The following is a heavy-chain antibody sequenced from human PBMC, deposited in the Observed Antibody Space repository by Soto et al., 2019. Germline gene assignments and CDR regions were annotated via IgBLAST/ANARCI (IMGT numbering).Heavy chain of an antibody. D-gene: IGHD2-15*01. CDR3: AKGGALVEVGRPPHYYYMDV. J-gene: IGHJ6*03. CDR2: ISGSGGST. V-gene: IGHV3-23*01. Sequence: GGSLRLSCAASGFTFSSYAMSWVRQAPGKGLEWVSAISGSGGSTYYADSVKGRFTISRDNSKNTLYLQMNSLRAEDTAVYYCAKGGALVEVGRPPHYYYMDVWGKVTKVTVP. CDR1: GFTFSSYA.